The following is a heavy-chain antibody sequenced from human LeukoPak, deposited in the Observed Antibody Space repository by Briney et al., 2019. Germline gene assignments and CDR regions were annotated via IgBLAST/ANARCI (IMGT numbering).Heavy chain of an antibody. CDR1: GFTVGSNY. J-gene: IGHJ4*02. D-gene: IGHD5-24*01. Sequence: GGSLRLSCAASGFTVGSNYMSWVRQAPGKGLEWVSVIYSGGSTYYADSVKGRFTISRDNSKNTLYLQMNSLRAEDTAVYYCARDREDGRFDYWGQGTLVTVSS. CDR3: ARDREDGRFDY. V-gene: IGHV3-53*01. CDR2: IYSGGST.